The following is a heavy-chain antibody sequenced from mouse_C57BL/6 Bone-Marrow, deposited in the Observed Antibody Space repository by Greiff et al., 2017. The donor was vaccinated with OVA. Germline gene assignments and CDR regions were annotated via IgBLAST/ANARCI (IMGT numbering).Heavy chain of an antibody. CDR3: ARNGDSNYDLDY. V-gene: IGHV5-17*01. D-gene: IGHD2-5*01. CDR2: ISSGSSTI. J-gene: IGHJ2*01. Sequence: EVKLMESGGGLVKPGGSLKLSCAASGFTFSDYGMHWVRQAPEQGLEWVAYISSGSSTIYYADTVKGRFTFSRDNAKNTLFLQMTRLRSEDTAMYYCARNGDSNYDLDYWGQGTTLTVSS. CDR1: GFTFSDYG.